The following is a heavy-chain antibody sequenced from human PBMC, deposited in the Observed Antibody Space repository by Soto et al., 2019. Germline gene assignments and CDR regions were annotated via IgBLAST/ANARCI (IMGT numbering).Heavy chain of an antibody. Sequence: GGSLRLSCAASEFTFSSYWMHWVRQAPGKGLVWVSRINSDGSSTSYADSVKGRFTISRDNAKNTLYLQMNSLRAEDTAVYYCARSREYNWNDWFDPWGQGTLVTVSS. CDR1: EFTFSSYW. V-gene: IGHV3-74*01. D-gene: IGHD1-20*01. CDR3: ARSREYNWNDWFDP. CDR2: INSDGSST. J-gene: IGHJ5*02.